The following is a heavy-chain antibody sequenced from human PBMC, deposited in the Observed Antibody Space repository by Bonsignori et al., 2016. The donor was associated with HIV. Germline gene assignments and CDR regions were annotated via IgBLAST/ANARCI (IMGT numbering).Heavy chain of an antibody. CDR3: ARDGPWVRSAAFDI. J-gene: IGHJ3*02. Sequence: GGSLRLSCAASGFTFSSYWMSWVRQAPGKGLEWVANIKQDGSEKYYVDSVKGRFTISRDNAKNSLYLQMNSLRAEDTAVYYCARDGPWVRSAAFDIWGQGTMVTVSS. D-gene: IGHD4-17*01. CDR2: IKQDGSEK. CDR1: GFTFSSYW. V-gene: IGHV3-7*03.